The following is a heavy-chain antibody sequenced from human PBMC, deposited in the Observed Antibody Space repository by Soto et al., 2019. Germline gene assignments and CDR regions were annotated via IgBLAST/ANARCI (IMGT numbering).Heavy chain of an antibody. CDR1: GFTFNNAW. CDR3: TTSPRAQY. V-gene: IGHV3-15*01. CDR2: IKSKTDGGTT. J-gene: IGHJ4*02. Sequence: EVQLVESEGGLVKPGGSLGLSCAVSGFTFNNAWMSWVRQAPGKGLEWVGRIKSKTDGGTTDHAASVKGRFTISRDDSKNTLYLQMDSLKIEDTAMYYCTTSPRAQYWGQGTLVSVSS.